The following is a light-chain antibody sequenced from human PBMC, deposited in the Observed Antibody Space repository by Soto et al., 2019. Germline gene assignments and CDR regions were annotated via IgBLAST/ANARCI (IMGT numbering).Light chain of an antibody. V-gene: IGKV3D-15*01. J-gene: IGKJ5*01. CDR3: QQYNDRPPIT. CDR1: QSVSSR. CDR2: GAS. Sequence: EIVMTQSPGTLSLSPGERATLSCRASQSVSSRLAWYQQKPGQAPRLLISGASSRATGIPDRFSGSGFGTDFTLTISSLEPEDFAVYYCQQYNDRPPITFGQGTRLENK.